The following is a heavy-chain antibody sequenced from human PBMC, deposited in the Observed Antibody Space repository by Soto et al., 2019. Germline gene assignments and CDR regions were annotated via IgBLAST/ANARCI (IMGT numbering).Heavy chain of an antibody. Sequence: GGSLRLSCAASGFTFSSYWMSWVRQAPGKGLEWVANIKQDGSEKYYVDSVKGRFTISRDNAKNSLYPQMNSLRAEDTAVYYCARGRGIFAFDIWGQGTMVTVSS. CDR2: IKQDGSEK. J-gene: IGHJ3*02. V-gene: IGHV3-7*01. D-gene: IGHD1-26*01. CDR1: GFTFSSYW. CDR3: ARGRGIFAFDI.